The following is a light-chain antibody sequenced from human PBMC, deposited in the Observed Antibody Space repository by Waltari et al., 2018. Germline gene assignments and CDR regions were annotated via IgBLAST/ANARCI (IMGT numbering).Light chain of an antibody. J-gene: IGLJ2*01. CDR3: CSFSGANNLL. CDR1: ARDIGGFHF. Sequence: QSALTQPPSASGSPGQSVTFSCTVTARDIGGFHFVSWYQQHPDKAPRLIIYDVIKRPSGVADRFSGSKSGNTASLTFSGLHAEDEADYFCCSFSGANNLLFGGGTRLTV. V-gene: IGLV2-8*01. CDR2: DVI.